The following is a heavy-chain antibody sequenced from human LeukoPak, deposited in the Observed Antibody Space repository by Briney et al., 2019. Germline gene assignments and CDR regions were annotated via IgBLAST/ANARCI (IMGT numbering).Heavy chain of an antibody. J-gene: IGHJ4*02. D-gene: IGHD2-15*01. V-gene: IGHV5-51*01. CDR3: ARRRSCSGGSCYEDFDY. CDR1: GYRFTSYS. CDR2: TYPGDSDT. Sequence: KSGESLKISCKCSGYRFTSYSVGWVGQMPGKGLEWMGITYPGDSDTSYNPSFRGQVTISADKSISTAYLQWSSLKASDTAMYYCARRRSCSGGSCYEDFDYWGQGTLVTVSS.